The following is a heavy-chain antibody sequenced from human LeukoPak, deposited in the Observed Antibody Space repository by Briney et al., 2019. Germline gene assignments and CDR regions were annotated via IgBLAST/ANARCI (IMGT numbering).Heavy chain of an antibody. CDR3: ARGLSYSSSSDYFDY. Sequence: PSETLSLTCAVYGGSFSGYYWSWIRQPPGKGLEWMGEINHSGSTNYNPSLKSRVTISVDTSKNQFSLKLSSVTAADTAVYYCARGLSYSSSSDYFDYWGQGTLVTVSS. D-gene: IGHD6-6*01. J-gene: IGHJ4*02. CDR1: GGSFSGYY. V-gene: IGHV4-34*01. CDR2: INHSGST.